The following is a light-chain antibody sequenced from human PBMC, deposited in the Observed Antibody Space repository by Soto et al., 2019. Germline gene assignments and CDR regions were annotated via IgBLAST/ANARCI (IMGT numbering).Light chain of an antibody. V-gene: IGLV2-14*01. CDR1: SSDVGGYNY. CDR3: SSYTSSSTYV. J-gene: IGLJ1*01. Sequence: QSALTQPASVSGSPGQSITISCTGTSSDVGGYNYVSWYQQHPGKAPKLMIYEVSNRPSGVSNRCSGSKSGNTASLTISGVQAEDEADYYCSSYTSSSTYVFGTGTKLTVL. CDR2: EVS.